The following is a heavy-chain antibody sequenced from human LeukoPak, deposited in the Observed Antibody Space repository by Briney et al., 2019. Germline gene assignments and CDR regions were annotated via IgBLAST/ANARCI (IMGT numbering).Heavy chain of an antibody. CDR2: IYYSGST. J-gene: IGHJ5*02. V-gene: IGHV4-39*07. D-gene: IGHD6-19*01. Sequence: SETLSLTCTVSGGSISSSSYYWGWIRQPPGKGLEWIGSIYYSGSTYYNKSLKSRVTISVDTSKNQFSLKLSSVTAADTAVYYCARSYSSGWYFNNWFDPWGQGTLVTVSS. CDR1: GGSISSSSYY. CDR3: ARSYSSGWYFNNWFDP.